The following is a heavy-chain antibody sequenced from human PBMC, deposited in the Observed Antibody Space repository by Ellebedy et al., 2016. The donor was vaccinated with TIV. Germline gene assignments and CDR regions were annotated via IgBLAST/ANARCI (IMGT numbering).Heavy chain of an antibody. V-gene: IGHV3-23*01. Sequence: GGSLRLSCAASGFTFHSFAMHWVRQAPGKGLEWLSVISGDGRSTYHAYSVKGRFTITRDNSKNTLYLQMNRVRTEDTAVYFCAKGSSSGFNYDRVGFEYWGQGTLVSVSS. CDR2: ISGDGRST. D-gene: IGHD3-22*01. CDR1: GFTFHSFA. J-gene: IGHJ4*02. CDR3: AKGSSSGFNYDRVGFEY.